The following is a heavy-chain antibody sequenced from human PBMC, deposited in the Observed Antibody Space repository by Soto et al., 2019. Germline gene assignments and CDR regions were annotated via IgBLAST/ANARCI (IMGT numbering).Heavy chain of an antibody. D-gene: IGHD3-22*01. CDR3: AKDTFYHDSSGFYVFDY. CDR1: GFTFSSYG. J-gene: IGHJ4*02. Sequence: PGGSLRLSCAASGFTFSSYGIHWVRQAPGKGLEWVAVISYDGNNKNYADSVKGRFTISRDNSKNTLYLQMDSLRAEDTAIYYCAKDTFYHDSSGFYVFDYWGQGTLVTVSS. CDR2: ISYDGNNK. V-gene: IGHV3-30*18.